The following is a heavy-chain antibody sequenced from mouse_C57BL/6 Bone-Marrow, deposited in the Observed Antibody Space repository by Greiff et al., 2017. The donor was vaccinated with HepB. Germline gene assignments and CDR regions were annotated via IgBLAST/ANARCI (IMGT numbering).Heavy chain of an antibody. CDR3: ARPLYYGSSYGAY. V-gene: IGHV5-6*01. D-gene: IGHD1-1*01. J-gene: IGHJ3*01. Sequence: EVQGVESGGDLVKPGGSLKLSCAASGFTFSSYGMSWVRQTPDKRLEWVATISSGGSYPYYPDSVKGRFTISRDNAKNTLYLQMSSLKSEDTAMYYCARPLYYGSSYGAYWGQGTLVTVSA. CDR1: GFTFSSYG. CDR2: ISSGGSYP.